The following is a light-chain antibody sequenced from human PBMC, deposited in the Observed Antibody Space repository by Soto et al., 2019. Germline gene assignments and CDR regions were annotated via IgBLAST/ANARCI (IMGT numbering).Light chain of an antibody. CDR2: KAS. CDR3: QQYQSFSQYT. Sequence: DIQMTQSPSTLSASVGDRVTITCRASQSISKWLAWYQQKPGRAPELLIYKASTVESGVPSRFSGSGSGTEFTLTISSLQADDFATYYCQQYQSFSQYTFGQGTKLEIK. CDR1: QSISKW. V-gene: IGKV1-5*03. J-gene: IGKJ2*01.